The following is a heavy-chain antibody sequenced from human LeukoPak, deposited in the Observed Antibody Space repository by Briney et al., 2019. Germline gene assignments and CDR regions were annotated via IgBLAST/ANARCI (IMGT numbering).Heavy chain of an antibody. J-gene: IGHJ3*02. CDR1: GFTFSSYS. Sequence: GGSLRLSCAASGFTFSSYSMNWVRQAPGKGLEWVSYISSSSSTIYYADSVKGRFTISRDNSKNTLYLQMNSLRAEDTAVYYCAKGPPYYYDSSADNAFDIWGQGTMVTVSS. CDR2: ISSSSSTI. CDR3: AKGPPYYYDSSADNAFDI. D-gene: IGHD3-22*01. V-gene: IGHV3-48*01.